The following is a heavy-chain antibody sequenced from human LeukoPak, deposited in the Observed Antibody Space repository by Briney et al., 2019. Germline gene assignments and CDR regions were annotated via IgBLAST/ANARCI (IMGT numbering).Heavy chain of an antibody. V-gene: IGHV5-51*01. CDR3: AWQTAMGRSGDY. D-gene: IGHD5-18*01. CDR2: IDPKT. Sequence: GESLKISCTASGYSFTNYWIGWVRQMPGKGLEWMGIIDPKTRYTPSFQGQVTISADKSLSTAYLQWNSLKASDTAMYYCAWQTAMGRSGDYWGQGTLVIVSS. J-gene: IGHJ4*02. CDR1: GYSFTNYW.